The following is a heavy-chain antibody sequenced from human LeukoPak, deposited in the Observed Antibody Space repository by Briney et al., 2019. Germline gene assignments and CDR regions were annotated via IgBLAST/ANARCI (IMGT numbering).Heavy chain of an antibody. CDR1: GGSVSSGSYY. D-gene: IGHD3-10*01. V-gene: IGHV4-61*01. Sequence: KPSETLSLTCTVSGGSVSSGSYYWSWIRQPPGKGLEWIGYIYYSGSTNYNPSLKSRVTTSVDTSKNQFSLKLSSVTAADTAVYYCARGRRIMVRGVIIAPSMDVWGKGTTVTVSS. J-gene: IGHJ6*04. CDR3: ARGRRIMVRGVIIAPSMDV. CDR2: IYYSGST.